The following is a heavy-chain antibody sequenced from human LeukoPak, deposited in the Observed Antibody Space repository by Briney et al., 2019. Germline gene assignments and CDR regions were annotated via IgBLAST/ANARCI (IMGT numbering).Heavy chain of an antibody. D-gene: IGHD3-3*01. CDR2: MNPNSGNT. CDR1: GYTFTSYD. CDR3: ARGLYDFWSGYWTKSGWFDP. J-gene: IGHJ5*02. V-gene: IGHV1-8*01. Sequence: GASVKVSCTASGYTFTSYDINWVRQATGQGLEWMGWMNPNSGNTGYAQKFQGRVTMTRNTSISTAYMELSSLRSEDTAVYYCARGLYDFWSGYWTKSGWFDPWGQGTLVTVSS.